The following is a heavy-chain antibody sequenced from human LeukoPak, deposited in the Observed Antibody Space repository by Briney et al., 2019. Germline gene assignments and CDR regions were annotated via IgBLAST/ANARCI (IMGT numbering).Heavy chain of an antibody. CDR3: ARLARLTLIRGVTGYHSLDV. Sequence: SESLSLTCTVSGGSINNFYWSWIRQPPGGGLEWIGYIYYSGTTNYNPSLKSRVTISVDASRNQFSLWLSSVTAADTAVYYCARLARLTLIRGVTGYHSLDVWGKGTKVTVSS. CDR2: IYYSGTT. J-gene: IGHJ6*04. V-gene: IGHV4-59*01. D-gene: IGHD3-10*01. CDR1: GGSINNFY.